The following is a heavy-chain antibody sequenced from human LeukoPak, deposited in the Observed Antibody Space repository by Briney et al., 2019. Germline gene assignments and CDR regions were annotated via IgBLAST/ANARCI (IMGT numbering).Heavy chain of an antibody. CDR2: IYYSGST. J-gene: IGHJ2*01. Sequence: SETLSLTCTVSGGSISSYYWSWIQQPPGKGLEWIGYIYYSGSTNYNPSLKSRVTISVDTSKNQFSLKLSSVTAADTAVYYCARRYDSSGYHWYFDLWGRGTLVTVSS. D-gene: IGHD3-22*01. CDR3: ARRYDSSGYHWYFDL. V-gene: IGHV4-59*01. CDR1: GGSISSYY.